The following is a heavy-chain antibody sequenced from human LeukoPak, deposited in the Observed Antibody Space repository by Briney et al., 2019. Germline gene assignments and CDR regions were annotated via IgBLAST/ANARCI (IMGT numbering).Heavy chain of an antibody. CDR1: GYTFTSYD. D-gene: IGHD3-22*01. J-gene: IGHJ4*02. CDR2: MNPNSGNT. V-gene: IGHV1-8*01. Sequence: ASVKVSFKASGYTFTSYDINWVRQATGQGLEWMGWMNPNSGNTGYAQKFQGRVTMTRNTSISTAYMELSSLRSEDTAVYYCARFDSYDSSGIHPLDYWGQGTLVTVSS. CDR3: ARFDSYDSSGIHPLDY.